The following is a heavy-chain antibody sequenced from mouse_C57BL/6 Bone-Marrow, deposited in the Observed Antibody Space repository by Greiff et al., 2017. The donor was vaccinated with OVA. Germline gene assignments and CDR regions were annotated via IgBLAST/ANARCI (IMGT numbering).Heavy chain of an antibody. J-gene: IGHJ3*01. CDR3: ARGVYYSNFPFAY. CDR1: GITFSDYG. CDR2: ISSGSSTI. Sequence: DVHLVESGGGLVKPGGSLKLSCAASGITFSDYGMHWVRQAPEKGLEWVAYISSGSSTIYYADTVKGRFTISRDNAKNTLFLQMTSLRSEDTAMYYCARGVYYSNFPFAYWGQGTLVTVSA. D-gene: IGHD2-5*01. V-gene: IGHV5-17*01.